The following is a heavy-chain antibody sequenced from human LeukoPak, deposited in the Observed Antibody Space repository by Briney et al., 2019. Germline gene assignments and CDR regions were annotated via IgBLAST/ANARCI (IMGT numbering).Heavy chain of an antibody. Sequence: PGGSLRLSCAASGFTFSSYAMSWVRQAPGKGLEWVSAIGSGGATTYYADSVKGRFTISRDNSKNTLFLQMSSLRAEDTAVYYCAKDTWVRRYFDYWGQGTLVTVSS. CDR1: GFTFSSYA. D-gene: IGHD2/OR15-2a*01. J-gene: IGHJ4*02. CDR3: AKDTWVRRYFDY. V-gene: IGHV3-23*01. CDR2: IGSGGATT.